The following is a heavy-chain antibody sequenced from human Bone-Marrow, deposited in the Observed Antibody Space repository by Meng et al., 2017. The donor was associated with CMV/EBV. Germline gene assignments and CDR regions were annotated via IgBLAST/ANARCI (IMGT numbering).Heavy chain of an antibody. CDR1: GGSFSGYY. J-gene: IGHJ6*02. V-gene: IGHV4-34*01. CDR2: INHSGST. D-gene: IGHD3-10*01. Sequence: SETLSLTCAVYGGSFSGYYWSWIRQPPGKGLEWIGEINHSGSTNYKPSLKSRVTISVDTSKNQFSLKLSSVTAADTAVYYCARVPGSGSYPRRYYYYYGMDVWGQGTTVTVSS. CDR3: ARVPGSGSYPRRYYYYYGMDV.